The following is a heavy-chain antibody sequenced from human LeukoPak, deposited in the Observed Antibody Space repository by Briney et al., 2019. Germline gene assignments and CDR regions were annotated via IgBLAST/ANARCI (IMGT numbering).Heavy chain of an antibody. CDR2: IYYSGST. V-gene: IGHV4-59*01. CDR3: ARGMTVFGVVIKSGMDV. Sequence: PSEALSLTCTVSGGSISSYYWTWIRQPPGKGLEWIGYIYYSGSTNYNPSPKSRVTISLDTSKNQFSLKLTSVTAADTAVYYCARGMTVFGVVIKSGMDVWGQGTTVTVSS. J-gene: IGHJ6*02. D-gene: IGHD3-3*01. CDR1: GGSISSYY.